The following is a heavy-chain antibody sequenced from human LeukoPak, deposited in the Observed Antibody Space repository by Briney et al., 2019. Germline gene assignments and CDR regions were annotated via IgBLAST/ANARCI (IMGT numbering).Heavy chain of an antibody. CDR2: INPNSGGT. D-gene: IGHD3-10*01. J-gene: IGHJ5*02. V-gene: IGHV1-2*02. CDR3: AREEYYGSGNEQSPTFDP. Sequence: ASVKVSCKASGYTFTGYYMHWVRQAPGQGLEWMGWINPNSGGTNYAQKFQGRVTMTRDTSISTAYMELSRLRSDDTAVYYCAREEYYGSGNEQSPTFDPWGQGTLVTVSS. CDR1: GYTFTGYY.